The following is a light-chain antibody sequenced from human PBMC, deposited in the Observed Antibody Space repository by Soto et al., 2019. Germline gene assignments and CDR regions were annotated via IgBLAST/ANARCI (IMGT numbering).Light chain of an antibody. CDR3: QQYGRSGT. CDR1: QSISRTY. V-gene: IGKV3-20*01. CDR2: ATS. J-gene: IGKJ1*01. Sequence: ENVLTQSPGTLSLSPGERATLSCRASQSISRTYLAWYQQKPVQAPRLHIYATSSRATGIPDRFSGSGSGTDFTLTISRLEPEDFAVYYCQQYGRSGTFGQGTKVDIK.